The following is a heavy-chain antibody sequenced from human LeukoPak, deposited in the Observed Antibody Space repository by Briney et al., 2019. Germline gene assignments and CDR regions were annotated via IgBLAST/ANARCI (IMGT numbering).Heavy chain of an antibody. Sequence: SETLSLTCSVSGGSISSGSYCWSWIRQPAGKGLEWIGRIFARGSTNYNPSLKSRVTISVDTSKNQFSLKLSSVTAADTAVYYCARVEGINNWFDPWGQGTLVTVSS. CDR2: IFARGST. CDR1: GGSISSGSYC. J-gene: IGHJ5*02. V-gene: IGHV4-61*02. D-gene: IGHD6-13*01. CDR3: ARVEGINNWFDP.